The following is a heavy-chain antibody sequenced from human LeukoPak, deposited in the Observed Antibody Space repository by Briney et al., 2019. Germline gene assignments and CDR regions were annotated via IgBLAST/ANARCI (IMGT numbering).Heavy chain of an antibody. D-gene: IGHD6-13*01. CDR3: AREMAAAPNWFDP. V-gene: IGHV1-69*13. Sequence: SVKVSCKASGGTFSSYAISWVRQAPGQGLEWMGGIIPIFGTANYAQKFQGRVTITADESTSTAYMELSSLRSEDTAVYYCAREMAAAPNWFDPWGQGTLVTVSS. J-gene: IGHJ5*02. CDR1: GGTFSSYA. CDR2: IIPIFGTA.